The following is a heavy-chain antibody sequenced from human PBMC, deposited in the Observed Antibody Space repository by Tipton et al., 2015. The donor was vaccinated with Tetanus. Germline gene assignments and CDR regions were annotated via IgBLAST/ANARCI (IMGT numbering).Heavy chain of an antibody. Sequence: SSGSYYWAWIRQPPGKGLEWLSSLSENGANTFYADSVKARFTISRDNSKNTLFLQMSSLGADDTAVYYCAKRDNNDYYTGRDVFDVWGQGTMVTVSS. D-gene: IGHD3-3*01. CDR2: LSENGANT. J-gene: IGHJ3*01. CDR3: AKRDNNDYYTGRDVFDV. CDR1: SSGSYY. V-gene: IGHV3-23*01.